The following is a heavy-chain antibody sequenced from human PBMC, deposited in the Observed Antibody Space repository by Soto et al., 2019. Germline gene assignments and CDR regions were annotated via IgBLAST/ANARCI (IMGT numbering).Heavy chain of an antibody. V-gene: IGHV4-39*01. CDR1: GGSISSGGYY. CDR3: ARSLGYCSTTTCYALDY. D-gene: IGHD2-2*01. CDR2: IYYSGTT. J-gene: IGHJ4*02. Sequence: SETLSLTCTVSGGSISSGGYYWGWIRQPPGKGLEWIGSIYYSGTTYYSPSLKSRVTISQDTSKNQFSLQLSSVTAADTAVYYCARSLGYCSTTTCYALDYWGQGTLVTVSS.